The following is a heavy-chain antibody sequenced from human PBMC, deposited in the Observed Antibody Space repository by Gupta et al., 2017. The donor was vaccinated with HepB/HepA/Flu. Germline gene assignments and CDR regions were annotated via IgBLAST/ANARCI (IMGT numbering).Heavy chain of an antibody. CDR2: ISGSGETT. D-gene: IGHD3-3*01. CDR1: GLTFNNYV. J-gene: IGHJ4*02. Sequence: EVQLLESGGDLVHPGGAVRLSCTASGLTFNNYVMSWVRQAPGKGLEWVSAISGSGETTLYADSVKGRFTVSRDNSENTLYLQMHSLRAEDTAVYYCAKDGGDYDFWSGYYRYYFDNWGQGTLVTVSS. V-gene: IGHV3-23*01. CDR3: AKDGGDYDFWSGYYRYYFDN.